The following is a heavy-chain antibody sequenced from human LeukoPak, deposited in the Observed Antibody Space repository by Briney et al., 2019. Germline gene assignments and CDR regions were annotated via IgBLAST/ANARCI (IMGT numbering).Heavy chain of an antibody. CDR2: IYYSGST. Sequence: PSETLSLTCTVSGGSISSYYWSWIRQPPGKGLEWIGYIYYSGSTNYNPSLKSRVTISVDTSKNQFSLKLSSVTAADTAVYYCAEVGNYGDIDPWGQGTLVTVSS. J-gene: IGHJ5*02. V-gene: IGHV4-59*01. CDR3: AEVGNYGDIDP. CDR1: GGSISSYY. D-gene: IGHD4-17*01.